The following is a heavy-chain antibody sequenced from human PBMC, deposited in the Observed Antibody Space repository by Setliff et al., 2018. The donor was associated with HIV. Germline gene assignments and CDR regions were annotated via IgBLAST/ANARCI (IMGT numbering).Heavy chain of an antibody. Sequence: GESLKISCATSGFTLSTYGMHWVRQAPGKGLEWVARVHYNGNDKFYVDSVKGRFTISRDNSENTLYLQMDGLRAEDTAVYYWAKDKGGYNWNYFDYWGPGTQVTVSS. CDR3: AKDKGGYNWNYFDY. CDR1: GFTLSTYG. V-gene: IGHV3-30*02. CDR2: VHYNGNDK. J-gene: IGHJ4*02. D-gene: IGHD1-20*01.